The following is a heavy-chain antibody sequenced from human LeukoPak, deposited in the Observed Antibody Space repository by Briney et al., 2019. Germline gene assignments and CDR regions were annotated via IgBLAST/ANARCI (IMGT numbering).Heavy chain of an antibody. Sequence: PSETLSLTCTVSGGSISSSSYNWGWFRQSPGKGLEWIGTIYYSGSTSYNPSLKSRVTVSVDTSKNQFSLTLRSVTAADTAVYYCAGLGGSTEYWGQGTLVTVSS. CDR1: GGSISSSSYN. D-gene: IGHD3-16*01. J-gene: IGHJ4*02. CDR3: AGLGGSTEY. V-gene: IGHV4-39*01. CDR2: IYYSGST.